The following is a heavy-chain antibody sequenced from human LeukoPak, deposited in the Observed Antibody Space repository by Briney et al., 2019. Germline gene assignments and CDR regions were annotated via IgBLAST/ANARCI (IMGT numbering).Heavy chain of an antibody. CDR3: ARDPGLRSWYSPGY. Sequence: GASVKVSCKASGYTFTGYYIHWVRQAPGQGLEWMGWINPNSGGTNYAQKFQGRVTMTRDTSISTAYMELSRLRSDDTAVYYCARDPGLRSWYSPGYWGQGTLVTVSS. D-gene: IGHD6-13*01. CDR1: GYTFTGYY. J-gene: IGHJ4*02. CDR2: INPNSGGT. V-gene: IGHV1-2*02.